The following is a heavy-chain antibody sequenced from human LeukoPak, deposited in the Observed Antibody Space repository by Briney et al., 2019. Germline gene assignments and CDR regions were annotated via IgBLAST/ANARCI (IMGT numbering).Heavy chain of an antibody. CDR3: ARARGSTVGAAQPYYFDF. D-gene: IGHD1-26*01. V-gene: IGHV4-30-4*01. CDR2: IYYSGST. CDR1: GGPISSGDYY. J-gene: IGHJ4*02. Sequence: PSETLSLTCTVSGGPISSGDYYWSWIRQPPGKGLGWIGYIYYSGSTYYNPSLKSRVTISVDTSKNQFSLKVSSVTAADTAVYYCARARGSTVGAAQPYYFDFWGQGTLVTVSS.